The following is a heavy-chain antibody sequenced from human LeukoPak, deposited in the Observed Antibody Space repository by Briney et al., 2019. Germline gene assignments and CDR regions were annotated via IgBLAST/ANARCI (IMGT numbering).Heavy chain of an antibody. Sequence: GGSLRLSCAASGFTFSSYAMSWVRQAPGKGLEWVSAISGSGGSTYYADSVKGRFTISRDNAKNSLYLQMNSLRAEDTAVYYCARAAKPDCSSTSCYSNWFDPWGQGTLVTVSS. D-gene: IGHD2-2*01. CDR2: ISGSGGST. J-gene: IGHJ5*02. CDR3: ARAAKPDCSSTSCYSNWFDP. CDR1: GFTFSSYA. V-gene: IGHV3-23*01.